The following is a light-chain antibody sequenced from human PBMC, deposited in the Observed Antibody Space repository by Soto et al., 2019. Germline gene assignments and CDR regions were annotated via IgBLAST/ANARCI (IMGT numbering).Light chain of an antibody. Sequence: EIVLTQSPDTLSLTPGESATLSCWASQSVSNNYLAWYQQKPGQAPRLLIYGASSRATGIPGRFSGTGSGADFTLTISRLEPEDFAVYYCHQYGTSPRTFGQGTKVEIK. J-gene: IGKJ1*01. CDR1: QSVSNNY. CDR2: GAS. CDR3: HQYGTSPRT. V-gene: IGKV3-20*01.